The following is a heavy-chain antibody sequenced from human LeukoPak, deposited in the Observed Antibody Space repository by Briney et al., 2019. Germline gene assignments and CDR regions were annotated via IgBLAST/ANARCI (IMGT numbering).Heavy chain of an antibody. CDR2: INAGNGNT. V-gene: IGHV1-3*01. CDR3: ARVGHESDFDY. CDR1: GYTFTSYD. J-gene: IGHJ4*02. D-gene: IGHD3/OR15-3a*01. Sequence: ASVKVSCKASGYTFTSYDINWVRQATGQRLEWMGWINAGNGNTKYSQKFQGRVTITRDTSASTAYMELSSLRSEDTAVYYCARVGHESDFDYWGQGTLVTVSS.